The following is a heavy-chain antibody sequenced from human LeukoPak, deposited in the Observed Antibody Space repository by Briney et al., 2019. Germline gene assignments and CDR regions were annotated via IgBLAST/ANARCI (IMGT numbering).Heavy chain of an antibody. CDR3: AASPGTVGAFDI. CDR1: GYTFTSYY. V-gene: IGHV1-46*01. D-gene: IGHD3-16*01. J-gene: IGHJ3*02. Sequence: GASVKVSCKASGYTFTSYYMHWVRQAPGQGLEWMGIINPSGGSTNYAQKFQERVTITRDMSTSTAYMELSSLRSEDTAMYYCAASPGTVGAFDIWGQGSMVTVSS. CDR2: INPSGGST.